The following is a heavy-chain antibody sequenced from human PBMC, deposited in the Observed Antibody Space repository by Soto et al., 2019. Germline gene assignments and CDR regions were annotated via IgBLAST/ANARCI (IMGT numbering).Heavy chain of an antibody. J-gene: IGHJ4*02. V-gene: IGHV3-7*01. CDR3: AYTTTLNGN. CDR2: IKQDGSEK. CDR1: GFTFSQYW. D-gene: IGHD3-16*01. Sequence: EVQLVESGGGLVQPGGSLRLSCAGSGFTFSQYWMNWVRQAPGKGLEWVANIKQDGSEKHYVESVKGRFTISRDNAKSSMFLQMNSLRAEDKAVYYCAYTTTLNGNWGQGTLVTVSS.